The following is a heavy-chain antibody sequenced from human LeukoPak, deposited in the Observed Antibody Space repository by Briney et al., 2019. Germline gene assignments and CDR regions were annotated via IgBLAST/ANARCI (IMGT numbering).Heavy chain of an antibody. Sequence: MASETLSLTCTVFGDSISSYYWSWIRQPAGKGLEWIGRMYNNGRGNYDPSLKSRVTMSSDTSKNQLSLKLSSVTAADTAVYFCARDMELYYDSSGYKGMDVWGQGTTVTVSS. J-gene: IGHJ6*02. CDR1: GDSISSYY. D-gene: IGHD3-22*01. V-gene: IGHV4-4*07. CDR2: MYNNGRG. CDR3: ARDMELYYDSSGYKGMDV.